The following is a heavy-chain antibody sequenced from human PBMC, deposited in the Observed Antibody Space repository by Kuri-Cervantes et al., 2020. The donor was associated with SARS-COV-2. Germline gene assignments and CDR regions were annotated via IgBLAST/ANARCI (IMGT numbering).Heavy chain of an antibody. CDR3: VRGDIVVVAAAFDI. J-gene: IGHJ3*02. CDR1: GFTFSSYA. V-gene: IGHV3-30*04. D-gene: IGHD2-2*01. CDR2: ISYDGSKK. Sequence: GESLKISCAASGFTFSSYALHWVRQAPGKGLEWVAVISYDGSKKDYGASVKGRFSISRDNSYNTLFLHMTSLRPEDTAVYYCVRGDIVVVAAAFDIWGQGTRVTVSS.